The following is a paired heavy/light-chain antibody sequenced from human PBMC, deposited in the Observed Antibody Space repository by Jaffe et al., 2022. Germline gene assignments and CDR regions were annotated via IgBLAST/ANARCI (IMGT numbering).Light chain of an antibody. CDR3: QQLESYPIT. CDR1: QGISSY. Sequence: DIQLTQSPSFLSASVGDRVAITCRASQGISSYLAWYQQKPGKAPKLLIYAASTLQSGVPSRFSGSGSGTEFTLTISSLQPEDFATYFCQQLESYPITFGQGTRLEIK. J-gene: IGKJ5*01. V-gene: IGKV1-9*01. CDR2: AAS.
Heavy chain of an antibody. J-gene: IGHJ3*02. D-gene: IGHD3-22*01. CDR1: GFTFSDHY. V-gene: IGHV3-72*01. CDR2: SRNKPNSYTT. CDR3: TRGHDSGGWRDLDI. Sequence: EVQLVESGGGLVQPGGSLILSCAASGFTFSDHYMDWVRQAPGKGLEWVARSRNKPNSYTTEYAASVKGRFVISRDDSKNSLYLQINILKTEDTAMYYCTRGHDSGGWRDLDIWGQGTMVTVSS.